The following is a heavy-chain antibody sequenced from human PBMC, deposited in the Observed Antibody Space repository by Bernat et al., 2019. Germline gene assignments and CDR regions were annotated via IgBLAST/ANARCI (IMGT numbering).Heavy chain of an antibody. J-gene: IGHJ4*02. CDR3: ARDGPYYYDSSGLDY. V-gene: IGHV3-48*01. D-gene: IGHD3-22*01. CDR2: ISSSSSTI. CDR1: GFTFSSDS. Sequence: EVQLVESGGGLVQPGGSLRLSCAASGFTFSSDSMNWVRQAPGKGLEWVSYISSSSSTIYYADSVKGRFTISRDNAKNSLYLQMNSLRAEDTAVYYCARDGPYYYDSSGLDYWGQGTLVTVSS.